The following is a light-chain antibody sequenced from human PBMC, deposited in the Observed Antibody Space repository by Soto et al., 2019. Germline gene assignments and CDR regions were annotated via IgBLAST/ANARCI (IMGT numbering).Light chain of an antibody. CDR3: NSYVTSNVVL. CDR2: EVN. Sequence: QSALTQPPSASGSPGQSVTISCTGTRDDVGGYNYVSWYQHHPGKAPKLLIYEVNKRPSGVSARFSGSKSGNTASLTVSGLQAEDEAVYYCNSYVTSNVVLFGGGTKVTVL. CDR1: RDDVGGYNY. V-gene: IGLV2-8*01. J-gene: IGLJ2*01.